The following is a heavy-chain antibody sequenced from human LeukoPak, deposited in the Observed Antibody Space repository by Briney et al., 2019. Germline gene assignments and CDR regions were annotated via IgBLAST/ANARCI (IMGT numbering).Heavy chain of an antibody. D-gene: IGHD3-22*01. V-gene: IGHV4-39*07. CDR1: GGSISSSSYY. J-gene: IGHJ3*02. CDR3: ARKNYYDSSGYCDI. CDR2: IYYSGST. Sequence: SETLSLTCTVSGGSISSSSYYWGWIRQPPGKGLEWIGSIYYSGSTYYNPSLKSRVTISVDTSKNQLSLKLSSVTAADTAVYYCARKNYYDSSGYCDIWGQGTMVTVSS.